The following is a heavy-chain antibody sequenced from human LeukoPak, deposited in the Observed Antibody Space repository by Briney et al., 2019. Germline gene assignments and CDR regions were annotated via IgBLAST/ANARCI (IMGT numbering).Heavy chain of an antibody. V-gene: IGHV3-64*04. CDR3: ARGWLSNTFDC. Sequence: GGSLRLSCSASGFTFSSYVMYWVRQAPGKGLEYVSTISSSGGSADYADSVKGRFTISRENSKNALYLQMNSLRDEDTAVYYCARGWLSNTFDCWGQGTLVTVSS. CDR1: GFTFSSYV. D-gene: IGHD6-19*01. CDR2: ISSSGGSA. J-gene: IGHJ4*02.